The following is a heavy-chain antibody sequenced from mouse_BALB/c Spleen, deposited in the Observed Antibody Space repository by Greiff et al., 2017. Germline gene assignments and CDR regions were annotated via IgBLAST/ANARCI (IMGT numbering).Heavy chain of an antibody. CDR1: GYTFSSYW. V-gene: IGHV1-9*01. CDR3: ARLGTTVGYYFDY. CDR2: ILPGSGST. J-gene: IGHJ2*01. Sequence: QVQLQQSGAELMKPGASVKISCKATGYTFSSYWIEWVKQRPGHGLEWIGEILPGSGSTNYNEKFKGKATFTADRSSNTAYMQLSSLTSEDSAVYYCARLGTTVGYYFDYWGQGTTLTVSS. D-gene: IGHD1-1*01.